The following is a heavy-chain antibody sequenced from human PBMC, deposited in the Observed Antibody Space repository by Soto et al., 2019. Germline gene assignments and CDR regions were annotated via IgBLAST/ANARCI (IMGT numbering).Heavy chain of an antibody. D-gene: IGHD5-12*01. CDR3: ARAISGYVT. J-gene: IGHJ3*01. Sequence: ASVKVSCKASGITFSTYAIHWVRQAPGQGLEWMGWINAGNGNTRYSQKFQGRVTLTRDTSASTTYMDLSSLGSEDTAIYYCARAISGYVTWGQ. CDR2: INAGNGNT. V-gene: IGHV1-3*01. CDR1: GITFSTYA.